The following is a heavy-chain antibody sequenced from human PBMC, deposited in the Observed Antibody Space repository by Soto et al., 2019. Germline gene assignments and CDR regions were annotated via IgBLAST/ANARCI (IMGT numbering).Heavy chain of an antibody. D-gene: IGHD1-26*01. CDR2: ISAYNGNT. CDR1: GYTFTSYG. CDR3: ARVRLELPAQGTDY. Sequence: ASGKVSCKASGYTFTSYGISWVRQAPGQGLEWMGWISAYNGNTNYAQKLQGRVTMTTDTSTSTAYMELRSLRSDDTAVYYCARVRLELPAQGTDYWGQGTLVTVSS. V-gene: IGHV1-18*01. J-gene: IGHJ4*02.